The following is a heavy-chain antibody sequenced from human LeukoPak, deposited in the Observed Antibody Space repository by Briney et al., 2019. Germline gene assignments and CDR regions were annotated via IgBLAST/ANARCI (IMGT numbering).Heavy chain of an antibody. CDR3: ARGKWLGRNWFDP. V-gene: IGHV4-34*01. CDR1: GDSISSYY. CDR2: INHSGST. Sequence: SETLSLTCSVSGDSISSYYWSWIRQPPGKGLEWIGEINHSGSTNYNPSLKSRVTISVDTSKNQFSLKLSPVTAADTAVYYCARGKWLGRNWFDPWGQGTLVTVSS. J-gene: IGHJ5*02. D-gene: IGHD6-19*01.